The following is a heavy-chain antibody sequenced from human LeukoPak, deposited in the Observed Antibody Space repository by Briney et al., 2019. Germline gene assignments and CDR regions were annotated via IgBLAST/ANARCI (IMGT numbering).Heavy chain of an antibody. V-gene: IGHV3-66*02. CDR3: ARVLYSYGLEYFDY. CDR1: GFTVSSNY. D-gene: IGHD5-18*01. J-gene: IGHJ4*02. CDR2: IYSGGST. Sequence: GGSLRLSCAASGFTVSSNYMSWVRQAPGKGLEWVSVIYSGGSTYYADAVKGRFTISRDNSKNTLYLQMNSLRAEDTAVYYCARVLYSYGLEYFDYWGQGTLVTVSS.